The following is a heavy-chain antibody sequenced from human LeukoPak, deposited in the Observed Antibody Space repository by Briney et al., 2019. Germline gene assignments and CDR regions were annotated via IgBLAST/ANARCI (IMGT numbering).Heavy chain of an antibody. J-gene: IGHJ4*02. D-gene: IGHD5-12*01. CDR2: SYYRGTT. CDR1: GDSIGSYY. CDR3: ARLPRYGGYDHFDY. V-gene: IGHV4-59*12. Sequence: SETLSLTCTLSGDSIGSYYWRWIRQPAGKGLEWIGYSYYRGTTSYNLFLKSRVTISVDTSKNQFSLKLNSVTAADTAVYYCARLPRYGGYDHFDYWGQGILVIVSS.